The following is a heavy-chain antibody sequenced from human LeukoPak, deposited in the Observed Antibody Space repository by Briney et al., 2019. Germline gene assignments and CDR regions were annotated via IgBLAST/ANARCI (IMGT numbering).Heavy chain of an antibody. D-gene: IGHD6-19*01. CDR1: GGSISSSSYY. CDR2: IYYSGST. J-gene: IGHJ5*02. CDR3: ARHGSSGWIIWFDP. Sequence: SETLSLTCTVSGGSISSSSYYWGWIRQPPGKGLEWIGSIYYSGSTYYNPSLKSRVTTISVDTSKTQFSLKLSSVTAADTAVYYCARHGSSGWIIWFDPWGQGTLVTVSS. V-gene: IGHV4-39*01.